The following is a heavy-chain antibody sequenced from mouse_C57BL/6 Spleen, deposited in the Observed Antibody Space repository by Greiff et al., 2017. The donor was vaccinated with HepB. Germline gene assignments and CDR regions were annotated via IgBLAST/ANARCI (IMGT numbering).Heavy chain of an antibody. Sequence: EVNLVESGGGLVQPKGSLKLSCAASGFSFNTYAMNWVRQAPGKGLEWVARIRSKSNNYATYYADSVKDRFTISRDDSESMLYLQMNNLKTEDTAMYYCVRMGDYDDGGNYYAMDYWGQGTSVTVSS. J-gene: IGHJ4*01. CDR1: GFSFNTYA. D-gene: IGHD2-4*01. V-gene: IGHV10-1*01. CDR2: IRSKSNNYAT. CDR3: VRMGDYDDGGNYYAMDY.